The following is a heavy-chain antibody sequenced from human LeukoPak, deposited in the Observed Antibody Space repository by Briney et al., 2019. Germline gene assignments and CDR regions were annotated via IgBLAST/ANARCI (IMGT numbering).Heavy chain of an antibody. Sequence: ASVKVSCKASGYSFTAYYMHWVRQAPGQGLEWMGWINPYRGASNYAQKFQDRVTMTRDTSIGTAYMELRRLRSDDTAMYYCAREGSGWYGNFDYWGQGTLVTVSS. J-gene: IGHJ4*02. D-gene: IGHD6-19*01. V-gene: IGHV1-2*02. CDR3: AREGSGWYGNFDY. CDR2: INPYRGAS. CDR1: GYSFTAYY.